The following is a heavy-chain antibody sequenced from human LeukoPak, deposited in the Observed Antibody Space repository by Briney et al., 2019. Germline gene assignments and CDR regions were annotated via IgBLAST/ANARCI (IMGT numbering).Heavy chain of an antibody. CDR2: IYHSGST. V-gene: IGHV4-30-2*01. J-gene: IGHJ4*02. CDR3: ARAFRARAFDY. CDR1: GGSISSGGYS. Sequence: SETLSLTRAVSGGSISSGGYSWSWIRQPPGKGLEWIGYIYHSGSTYYNPSLESRVTISVDRSKNQFSLKLSSVTAADTAVYYCARAFRARAFDYWGQGTLVTVSS. D-gene: IGHD3-16*01.